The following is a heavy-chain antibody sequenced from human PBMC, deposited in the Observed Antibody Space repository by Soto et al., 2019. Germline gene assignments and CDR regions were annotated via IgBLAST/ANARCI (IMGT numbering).Heavy chain of an antibody. J-gene: IGHJ5*02. CDR2: MNPNSGNT. CDR1: GYTFTNFG. V-gene: IGHV1-8*01. Sequence: QVQLVQSGAEVKKPGASVKVSCKTSGYTFTNFGLSWVRQATGQGLEWMGWMNPNSGNTAYAQKFLGRVTMTRNTSISTAYMELSSLRSEDTAVYYCARERTRGFDPWGQGTLVTVSS. CDR3: ARERTRGFDP.